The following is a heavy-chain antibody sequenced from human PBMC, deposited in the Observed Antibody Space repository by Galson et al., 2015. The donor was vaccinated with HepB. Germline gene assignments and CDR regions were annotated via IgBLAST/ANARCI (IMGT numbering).Heavy chain of an antibody. CDR1: GGSFSGYY. Sequence: ETLSLTCAVYGGSFSGYYWSWIRQPPGKGLEWIGEINHSGSTNYNPSLKSRVTISVDTSKNQFSLKLSSVTAADTAVYYCATSLLWFGRYYFDYWGQGTLVTVSS. CDR2: INHSGST. J-gene: IGHJ4*02. CDR3: ATSLLWFGRYYFDY. V-gene: IGHV4-34*01. D-gene: IGHD3-10*01.